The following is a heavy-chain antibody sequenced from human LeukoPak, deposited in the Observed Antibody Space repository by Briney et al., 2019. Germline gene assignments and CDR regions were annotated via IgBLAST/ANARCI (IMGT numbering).Heavy chain of an antibody. J-gene: IGHJ4*02. Sequence: GASVKVSCKASGYTFTCYYMHWVRQAPGQGLEWMGRINPNSGGTNYAQKFQGRVTMTRDTSISTAYMELSRLRSDDTAVYYCARAGGAVAGRFDYWGQGTLVTVSS. D-gene: IGHD6-19*01. CDR1: GYTFTCYY. CDR2: INPNSGGT. CDR3: ARAGGAVAGRFDY. V-gene: IGHV1-2*06.